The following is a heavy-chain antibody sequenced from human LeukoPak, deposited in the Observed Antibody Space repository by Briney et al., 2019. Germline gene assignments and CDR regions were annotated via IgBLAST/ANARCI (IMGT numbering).Heavy chain of an antibody. V-gene: IGHV3-7*03. CDR3: AFGDYGGNSHAVYYYYMDV. D-gene: IGHD4-23*01. J-gene: IGHJ6*03. CDR1: GFTFSSYW. Sequence: GGSLRLSCAASGFTFSSYWMSWVRQAPGKGLEWVANIKKDGSEKYYVDSVKGRFTISRDNAKNSLYLQMNSLRSDDTAVYYCAFGDYGGNSHAVYYYYMDVWGKGTTVTVSS. CDR2: IKKDGSEK.